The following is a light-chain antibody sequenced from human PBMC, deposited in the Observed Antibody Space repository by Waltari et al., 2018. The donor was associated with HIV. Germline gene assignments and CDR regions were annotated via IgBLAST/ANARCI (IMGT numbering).Light chain of an antibody. CDR2: EVS. J-gene: IGLJ2*01. CDR1: SSDVGGYNY. V-gene: IGLV2-14*01. Sequence: QSALTQPASVSGSPGQSITIPCPGTSSDVGGYNYVSWYQQHPGKAPKLMIYEVSNRPSGVSNRFSGSKSGNTASLTISGLQAEDEADYYCSSYTSSSTPVVFGGGTKLTVL. CDR3: SSYTSSSTPVV.